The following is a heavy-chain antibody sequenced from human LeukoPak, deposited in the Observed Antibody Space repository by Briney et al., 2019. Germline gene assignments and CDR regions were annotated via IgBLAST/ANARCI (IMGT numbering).Heavy chain of an antibody. J-gene: IGHJ4*02. Sequence: GGSLRLSCAASGFTFSSYVMHWVRQAPGKGLEWVAVIWYDGSNKYYADSVKGRFTISRDNSKNTLYLQMNSLRAEDTAVYYCATTLAAVAGFDYWGQGTLVTVSS. CDR3: ATTLAAVAGFDY. CDR2: IWYDGSNK. V-gene: IGHV3-33*01. CDR1: GFTFSSYV. D-gene: IGHD6-19*01.